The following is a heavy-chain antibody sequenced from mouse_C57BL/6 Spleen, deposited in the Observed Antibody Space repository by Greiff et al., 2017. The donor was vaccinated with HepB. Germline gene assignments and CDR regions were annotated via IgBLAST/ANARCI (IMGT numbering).Heavy chain of an antibody. CDR1: GYTFTDYN. J-gene: IGHJ3*01. CDR3: VRYYSKAWFAY. D-gene: IGHD2-5*01. CDR2: INPNNGGT. Sequence: EVKLQESGPELVKPGASVKMSCKASGYTFTDYNMHWVKQSHGKSLEWIGYINPNNGGTSYNQKFKGKATLTVNKSSSTAYMELRSLTSEDSAVYYCVRYYSKAWFAYWGQGTLVTVSA. V-gene: IGHV1-22*01.